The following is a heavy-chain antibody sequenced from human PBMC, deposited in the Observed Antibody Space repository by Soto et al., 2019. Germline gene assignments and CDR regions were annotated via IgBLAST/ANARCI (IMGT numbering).Heavy chain of an antibody. D-gene: IGHD3-22*01. CDR1: GFTFSSYG. J-gene: IGHJ4*02. CDR2: ISYDGNNE. CDR3: AKDTYYHDSSGYYVFDH. Sequence: QVQLVESGGGVVQPGRSLSLSCTASGFTFSSYGMHWVRQTPGIGLEWVAHISYDGNNEHYTDSVKGRFTTSRDNSKNTVYLQMNSLRTEDTALYYCAKDTYYHDSSGYYVFDHWGQGTLVTVSS. V-gene: IGHV3-30*18.